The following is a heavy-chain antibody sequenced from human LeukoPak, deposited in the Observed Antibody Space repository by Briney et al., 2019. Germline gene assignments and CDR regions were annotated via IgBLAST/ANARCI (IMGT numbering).Heavy chain of an antibody. V-gene: IGHV1-69*01. CDR1: GGTFSSYA. CDR3: ARDEGGDFWSGYYGD. J-gene: IGHJ4*02. Sequence: GSSVKVSCKASGGTFSSYAISWVRQAPGQGLEWMGGIIPIFGTANCAQKFQGRVTITADESTSTAYMELSSLRSEDTAVYYCARDEGGDFWSGYYGDWGQGTLVTVSS. CDR2: IIPIFGTA. D-gene: IGHD3-3*01.